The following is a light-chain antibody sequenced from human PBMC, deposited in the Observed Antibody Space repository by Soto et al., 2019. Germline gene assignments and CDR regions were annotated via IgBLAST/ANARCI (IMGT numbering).Light chain of an antibody. V-gene: IGKV3-20*01. Sequence: EIVLTQSPGTLSLSPRERDTLSCRASQSVSSSYLAWYQQKPGQAPRLLIYGASSRATGIPDRFSGSGSGADFTLTISRLEPEDFAVFYCQQYETSPWTFGQGTKVEIK. J-gene: IGKJ1*01. CDR3: QQYETSPWT. CDR1: QSVSSSY. CDR2: GAS.